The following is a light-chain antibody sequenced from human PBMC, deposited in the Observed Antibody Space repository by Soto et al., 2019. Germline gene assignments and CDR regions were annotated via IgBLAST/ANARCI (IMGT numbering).Light chain of an antibody. CDR3: HQRQSWPRT. CDR2: LTS. Sequence: EIVLTQSPATLCSFPGDRVTLSCRASQAVNTRLAWYQHKPGQAPRLLIYLTSNRAAGIPARFSGSGSETDFTLTISDVEPEDFAVYYCHQRQSWPRTFSQGTKVDIK. J-gene: IGKJ1*01. V-gene: IGKV3-11*01. CDR1: QAVNTR.